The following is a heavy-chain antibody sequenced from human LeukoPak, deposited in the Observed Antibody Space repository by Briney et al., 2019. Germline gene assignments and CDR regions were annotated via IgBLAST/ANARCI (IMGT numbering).Heavy chain of an antibody. D-gene: IGHD6-13*01. V-gene: IGHV4-59*08. CDR1: GGSISSYY. Sequence: PSETLSLTCTVSGGSISSYYWSWLRQPPGKGLEWIGYIYYSGSTNYNPFLKSRVTISVDTSKNQFSLKLSSVTAADTAVYYCARGYSSSWYLNWFDPWGQGTLVTVSS. CDR2: IYYSGST. J-gene: IGHJ5*02. CDR3: ARGYSSSWYLNWFDP.